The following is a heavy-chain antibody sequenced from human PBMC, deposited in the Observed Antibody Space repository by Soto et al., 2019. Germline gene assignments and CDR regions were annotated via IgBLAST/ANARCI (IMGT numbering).Heavy chain of an antibody. Sequence: ASVKVSCKASGYTFTGYYMHWVRQAPGQGLEWMGWINPNSGGTNYAQKFQGWVTMTRDTSISTAYMELSRLRSDDTAVYYCARDVVIVGARTYYYYGMDVWGQGTTVTVSS. J-gene: IGHJ6*02. D-gene: IGHD1-26*01. V-gene: IGHV1-2*04. CDR1: GYTFTGYY. CDR2: INPNSGGT. CDR3: ARDVVIVGARTYYYYGMDV.